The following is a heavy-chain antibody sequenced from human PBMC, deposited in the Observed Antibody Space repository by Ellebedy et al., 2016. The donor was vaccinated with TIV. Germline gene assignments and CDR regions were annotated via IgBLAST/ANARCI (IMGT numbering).Heavy chain of an antibody. CDR2: INPSGGGT. V-gene: IGHV1-46*01. J-gene: IGHJ4*02. D-gene: IGHD1-26*01. Sequence: ASVKVSCKASGYTFTTYYMHWVRQAPGQGFEWLGIINPSGGGTTYAQKFQGRVSMTRGTSTNTVYMELSSLRSEDTAVYYCAGRVGGAGLLFIDYWGQGTPVTVSS. CDR1: GYTFTTYY. CDR3: AGRVGGAGLLFIDY.